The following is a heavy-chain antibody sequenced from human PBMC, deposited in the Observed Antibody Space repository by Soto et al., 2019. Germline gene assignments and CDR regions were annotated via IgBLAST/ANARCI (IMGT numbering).Heavy chain of an antibody. CDR1: GGTFSSYA. V-gene: IGHV1-2*02. CDR3: ATETATAFDI. D-gene: IGHD1-1*01. CDR2: INPSSGDT. J-gene: IGHJ3*02. Sequence: ASVKVSCKASGGTFSSYAISWVRQAPGQGLEWMGWINPSSGDTNYAQNFQGRVTMTRDTSISTAYMELISLRSDDTAVYYCATETATAFDIWGQGTMVTVSS.